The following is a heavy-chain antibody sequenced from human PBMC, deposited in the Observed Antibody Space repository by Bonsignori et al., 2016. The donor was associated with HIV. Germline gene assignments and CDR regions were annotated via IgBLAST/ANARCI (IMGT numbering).Heavy chain of an antibody. V-gene: IGHV3-9*01. J-gene: IGHJ3*02. CDR2: INRNSGSA. CDR3: AKAFDAFDI. Sequence: PGKGLEWVSGINRNSGSADYADSVRGRFTISRDNAKNSLYLQMNSLRGDDTAVYYCAKAFDAFDIWGQGTMVTVSS.